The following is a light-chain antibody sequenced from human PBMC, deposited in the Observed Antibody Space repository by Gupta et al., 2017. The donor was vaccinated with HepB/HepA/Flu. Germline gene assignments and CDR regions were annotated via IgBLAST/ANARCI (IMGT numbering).Light chain of an antibody. CDR1: QSLLHSTGYNY. CDR3: RQVLQAPWT. Sequence: DIVMTQSPLSLPVTPGEPASISCRSSQSLLHSTGYNYLDWYLQKPGQSPQLLIYLGSNRASGVPNRFSGSGSGADFTLKISRVEAEDVGVYYCRQVLQAPWTFGQGTKVEIK. CDR2: LGS. J-gene: IGKJ1*01. V-gene: IGKV2-28*01.